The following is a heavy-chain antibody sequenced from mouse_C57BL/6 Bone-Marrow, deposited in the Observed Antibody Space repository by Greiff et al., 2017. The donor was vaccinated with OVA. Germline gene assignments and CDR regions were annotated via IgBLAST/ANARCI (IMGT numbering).Heavy chain of an antibody. J-gene: IGHJ4*01. CDR2: IDPETGGT. D-gene: IGHD2-5*01. V-gene: IGHV1-15*01. CDR3: TRGYSNYYAMDY. CDR1: GYTFTDYE. Sequence: QVQLQQSGAELVRPGASVTLSCKASGYTFTDYEMHWVKQTPVHGLEWIGAIDPETGGTAYNQKFKGKAILTADKSSSTAYMGLRSLTSDDSAVYYCTRGYSNYYAMDYWGQGTSVTVSS.